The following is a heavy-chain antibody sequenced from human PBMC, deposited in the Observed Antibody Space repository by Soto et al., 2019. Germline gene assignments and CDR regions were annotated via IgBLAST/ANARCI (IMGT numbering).Heavy chain of an antibody. CDR1: GYTFTGYY. V-gene: IGHV1-2*04. D-gene: IGHD5-12*01. CDR3: ARDIVATIDTYYYYYGMDV. Sequence: PSVKVSCKASGYTFTGYYMHWVRQAPGQGLEWMGWINPNSGGTNYAQKFQGWVTMTRDTSISTAYMELSRLRSDDTAVYYCARDIVATIDTYYYYYGMDVWGQGTTVTVSS. CDR2: INPNSGGT. J-gene: IGHJ6*02.